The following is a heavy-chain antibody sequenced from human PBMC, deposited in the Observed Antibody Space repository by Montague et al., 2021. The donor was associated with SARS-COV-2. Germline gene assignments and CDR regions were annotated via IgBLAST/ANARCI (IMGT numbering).Heavy chain of an antibody. CDR1: GASRPRESLP. CDR2: KYYRSKWYN. J-gene: IGHJ3*01. D-gene: IGHD2-2*03. Sequence: GASRPRESLPWHWIRQSPSRGLEWLVSKYYRSKWYNDSAPSVSGRATVKPDTSRNQFSLHLDSVTPEDTALYFCARKMDSSFDVWGKGTMVIVSS. CDR3: ARKMDSSFDV. V-gene: IGHV6-1*01.